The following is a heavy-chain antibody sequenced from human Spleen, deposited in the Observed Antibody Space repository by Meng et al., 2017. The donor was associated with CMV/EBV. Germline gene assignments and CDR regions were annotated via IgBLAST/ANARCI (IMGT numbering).Heavy chain of an antibody. D-gene: IGHD5/OR15-5a*01. CDR3: ARDYSVVGWPPDY. CDR2: ISYDESNQ. J-gene: IGHJ4*02. V-gene: IGHV3-30*04. CDR1: GFTFSSYA. Sequence: WAASGFTFSSYAFCWVRQDPGKGLGWVEFISYDESNQYNADSVKGRFTISRDNSKNTLYLEMNSLRPEDTAVYYCARDYSVVGWPPDYWGQGTLVTVSS.